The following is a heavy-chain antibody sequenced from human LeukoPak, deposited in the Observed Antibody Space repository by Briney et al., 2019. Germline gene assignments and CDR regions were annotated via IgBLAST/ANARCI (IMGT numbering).Heavy chain of an antibody. CDR1: GGSLSSGGYY. CDR2: IYYSGSN. V-gene: IGHV4-31*03. CDR3: ARHTGRYYGGNPPDWWYFDL. D-gene: IGHD4-23*01. Sequence: PSETLSLTCTVSGGSLSSGGYYWSWIRQHPGKGLEWIGYIYYSGSNYYNPSRKSRVTIAVDKSKNQFPLKLRSVPAADTAVYYCARHTGRYYGGNPPDWWYFDLWGRGTLVTVSS. J-gene: IGHJ2*01.